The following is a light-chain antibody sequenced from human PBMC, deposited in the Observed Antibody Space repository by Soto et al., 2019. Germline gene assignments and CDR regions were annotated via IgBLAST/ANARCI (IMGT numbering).Light chain of an antibody. CDR3: QQANSFPIT. CDR1: QHIKTY. Sequence: LQMTQSPSSLAACVEDRVTMTCRASQHIKTYLNWYQQKPGKAPKLLIYDASTLESGVPSRFSGSGSRTDFTITISSLQPEDFATYYCQQANSFPITFGQGTRLEIK. V-gene: IGKV1-39*01. CDR2: DAS. J-gene: IGKJ5*01.